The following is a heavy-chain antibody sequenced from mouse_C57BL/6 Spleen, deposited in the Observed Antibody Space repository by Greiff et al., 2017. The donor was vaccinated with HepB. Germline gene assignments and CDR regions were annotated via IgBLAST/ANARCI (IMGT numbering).Heavy chain of an antibody. D-gene: IGHD1-1*01. CDR3: ARNYYVSSYPFAY. V-gene: IGHV1-52*01. CDR2: IDPSDSET. CDR1: GYTFTSYW. J-gene: IGHJ3*01. Sequence: QVQLQQPGAELVRPGSSVKLSCKASGYTFTSYWMHWVKQRPIQGLDWIGNIDPSDSETHYNPKFKDKATLTVDKSSSTAYMQLSSLTSEDSAVYYCARNYYVSSYPFAYCGQGTLVTVSA.